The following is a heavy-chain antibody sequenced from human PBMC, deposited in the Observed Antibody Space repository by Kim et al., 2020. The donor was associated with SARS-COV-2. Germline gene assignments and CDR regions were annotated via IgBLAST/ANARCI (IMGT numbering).Heavy chain of an antibody. J-gene: IGHJ3*02. Sequence: GGSLRLSCAASGFTFSSYAMSWVRQAPGKGLEWVSAISGSGGSTYYADSVKGRFTISRDNSKNTLYLQMNSLRAEDTAVYYCAKVTSRGGTLLWFGELYDDAFDIWGQGTMVTVSS. CDR2: ISGSGGST. CDR1: GFTFSSYA. D-gene: IGHD3-10*01. CDR3: AKVTSRGGTLLWFGELYDDAFDI. V-gene: IGHV3-23*01.